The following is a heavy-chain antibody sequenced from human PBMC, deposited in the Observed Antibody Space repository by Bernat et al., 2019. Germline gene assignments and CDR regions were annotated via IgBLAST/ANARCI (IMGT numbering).Heavy chain of an antibody. V-gene: IGHV3-74*01. D-gene: IGHD1/OR15-1a*01. CDR3: VRDPNRRLDY. Sequence: EVQLAESGGGLVQPGGSLRLSCAASGFTFRDYWMDWVRQAPGKGPVWVSRINIDETTTNYADSVKGRFTMSRDNAKNTVYLQMNSLRAEDTAVYYCVRDPNRRLDYWGQGTQVTVSP. CDR2: INIDETTT. J-gene: IGHJ4*02. CDR1: GFTFRDYW.